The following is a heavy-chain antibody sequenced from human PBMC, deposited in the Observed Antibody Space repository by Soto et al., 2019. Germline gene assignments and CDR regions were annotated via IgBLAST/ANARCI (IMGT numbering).Heavy chain of an antibody. Sequence: SETLSLTCAVYGGSFSGYYWSWIRQPPGKGLEWIGEINHSGSTNYNPSLKSRVKISVDTSKNQFSLKLSSVTAADTAVYYCAREGGSIAAASDYWGQGTLVTVSS. CDR2: INHSGST. D-gene: IGHD6-13*01. CDR3: AREGGSIAAASDY. J-gene: IGHJ4*02. V-gene: IGHV4-34*01. CDR1: GGSFSGYY.